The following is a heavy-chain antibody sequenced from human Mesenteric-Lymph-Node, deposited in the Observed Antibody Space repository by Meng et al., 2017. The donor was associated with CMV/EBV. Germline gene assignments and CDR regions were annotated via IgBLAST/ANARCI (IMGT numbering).Heavy chain of an antibody. J-gene: IGHJ4*02. D-gene: IGHD3-3*01. V-gene: IGHV3-74*01. Sequence: GGSLRLSCAASGFTFSSYWMHWVRQAPGKGLVWVSRINSDGSSTSYADSVKGRFTISRDNAKNSLYLQMNSLRAEDTAVYYCAREELRFLEGKSPLDYWGQGTLVTVSS. CDR3: AREELRFLEGKSPLDY. CDR2: INSDGSST. CDR1: GFTFSSYW.